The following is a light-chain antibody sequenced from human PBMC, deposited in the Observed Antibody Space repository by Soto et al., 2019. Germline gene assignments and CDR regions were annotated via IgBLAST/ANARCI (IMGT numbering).Light chain of an antibody. Sequence: DIVMTQSPDSLAVSLGERATINCKSSQSVLYSSNNKNYLAWYQQKPGQPPKLLIYWASTRESGVPDRFSGSGSGTDFTLTISSLQAEDVAVYYCQQYYSTLVGFGQGTRLEIK. CDR1: QSVLYSSNNKNY. V-gene: IGKV4-1*01. CDR2: WAS. J-gene: IGKJ5*01. CDR3: QQYYSTLVG.